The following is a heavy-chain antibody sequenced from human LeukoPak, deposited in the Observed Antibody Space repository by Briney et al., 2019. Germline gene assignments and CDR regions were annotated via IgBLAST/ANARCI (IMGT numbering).Heavy chain of an antibody. J-gene: IGHJ4*02. CDR2: ISWDGGST. D-gene: IGHD4-23*01. V-gene: IGHV3-43*01. CDR3: AKDISDYGGNGGIDY. Sequence: PGGSLRLSCAASGFIFDVYTMHWVRQAPGKGLEWVSLISWDGGSTYYADSMKGRFTISRDNSKNSLYLQMNSLRTEDTALYYCAKDISDYGGNGGIDYWGQGTLVTVSS. CDR1: GFIFDVYT.